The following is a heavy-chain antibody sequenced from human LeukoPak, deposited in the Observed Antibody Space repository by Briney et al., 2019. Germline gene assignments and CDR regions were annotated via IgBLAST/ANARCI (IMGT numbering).Heavy chain of an antibody. J-gene: IGHJ3*02. CDR1: GYTFTAYY. Sequence: GASVKVSCKASGYTFTAYYMHWVRQAPGQRLEWMGWINPNSGGTNYARKFKGRVSMTRDTSISTAYMELNRLRSDDTAVYFCAKSRLGSGDGFDIRGQGTMVTVSS. CDR3: AKSRLGSGDGFDI. D-gene: IGHD6-19*01. V-gene: IGHV1-2*02. CDR2: INPNSGGT.